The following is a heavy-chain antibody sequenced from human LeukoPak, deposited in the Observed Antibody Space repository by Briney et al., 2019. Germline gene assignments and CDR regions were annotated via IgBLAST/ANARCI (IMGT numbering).Heavy chain of an antibody. D-gene: IGHD3-22*01. J-gene: IGHJ4*02. CDR1: GGSFSGYY. Sequence: SETLSLTCAVYGGSFSGYYWSWIRQPPGKGLEWIGEINHSGSTNYNPSLKSRVTISVDTSKNQFSLKLSSVTAADTAVYYCARDPLRRYYYDSSGYYWGQGTLVIVSS. CDR2: INHSGST. V-gene: IGHV4-34*01. CDR3: ARDPLRRYYYDSSGYY.